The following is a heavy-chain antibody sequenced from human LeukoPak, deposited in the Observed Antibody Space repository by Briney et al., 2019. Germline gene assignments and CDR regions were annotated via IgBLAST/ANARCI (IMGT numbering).Heavy chain of an antibody. CDR1: GYTFTSYG. CDR2: ISAYNGNT. J-gene: IGHJ4*02. D-gene: IGHD3-22*01. CDR3: ARAALGYYDSRGYFFDY. V-gene: IGHV1-18*01. Sequence: ASVKVSCKASGYTFTSYGISWVRQAPGQGLEWMGWISAYNGNTNYAQKLQGRVTMTTDTSTSTAYMELRSLRSDDTAVYYCARAALGYYDSRGYFFDYWGQGTLVTVSS.